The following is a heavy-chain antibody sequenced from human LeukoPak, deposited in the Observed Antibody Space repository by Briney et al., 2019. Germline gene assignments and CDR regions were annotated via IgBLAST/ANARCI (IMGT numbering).Heavy chain of an antibody. CDR1: GGSISSYY. J-gene: IGHJ6*03. V-gene: IGHV4-59*01. D-gene: IGHD6-19*01. Sequence: SETLSLTRTVSGGSISSYYWSWIRQPPGKGLEWVGYIYYSGSSNYNSSLKSRVTISVDTSKNQFSLKLSSVTAADTAVYYCARGVSSGWYEGDYYYYMDVWGKGTTVTVSS. CDR3: ARGVSSGWYEGDYYYYMDV. CDR2: IYYSGSS.